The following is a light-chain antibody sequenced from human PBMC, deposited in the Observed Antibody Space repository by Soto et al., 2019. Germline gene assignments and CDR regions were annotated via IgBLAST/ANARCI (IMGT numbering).Light chain of an antibody. V-gene: IGLV2-23*02. CDR3: CSYAGRSTWV. J-gene: IGLJ3*02. CDR1: SSDVGSYNL. CDR2: EVT. Sequence: QSVLTQPASVSGSPGQSITISCTGISSDVGSYNLVSWYQQYPGNAPKLMIYEVTKRPSGVSDRFSGSKSGNTASLTISGLQAEDEGDYYCCSYAGRSTWVFGGGTQLTVL.